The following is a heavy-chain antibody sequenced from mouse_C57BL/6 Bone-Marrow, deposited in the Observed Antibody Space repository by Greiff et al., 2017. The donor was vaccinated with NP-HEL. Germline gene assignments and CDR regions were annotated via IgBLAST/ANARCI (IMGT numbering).Heavy chain of an antibody. CDR3: ARQCGTTVVFDY. D-gene: IGHD1-1*01. V-gene: IGHV5-15*01. CDR2: ISNLAYSI. J-gene: IGHJ2*01. Sequence: EVQRVESGGGLVQPGGSLKLSCAASGFTFSDYGMAWVRQAPRKGPAWVAFISNLAYSIYYADTVTGRFTISRENAKNTLYLEMSSLRSEDTAMYYCARQCGTTVVFDYWGQGTTLTVSS. CDR1: GFTFSDYG.